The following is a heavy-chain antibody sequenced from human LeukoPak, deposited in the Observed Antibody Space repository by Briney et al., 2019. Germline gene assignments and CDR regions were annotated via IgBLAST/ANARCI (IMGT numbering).Heavy chain of an antibody. CDR2: ISSDGSDK. D-gene: IGHD6-13*01. CDR1: GFTFSTYS. V-gene: IGHV3-30*04. Sequence: PGGSLRLSCVASGFTFSTYSIHWVRQAPARGLEGGAVISSDGSDKYYANSVKGRFTISRDNSRNTLYLQMSSLRAEDTAVYYCARSASAAGKAFDYWGQGTLVTVSS. CDR3: ARSASAAGKAFDY. J-gene: IGHJ4*02.